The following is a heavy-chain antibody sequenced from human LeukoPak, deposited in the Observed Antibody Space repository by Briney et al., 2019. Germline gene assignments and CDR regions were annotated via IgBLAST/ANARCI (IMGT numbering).Heavy chain of an antibody. CDR2: ISSNGGST. Sequence: GSLRLSCSASGFTFSSYAMHWVRQAPGKGLEYVSAISSNGGSTYYADSVKGRFTISRDNSKNTLYLQINSLRAEDTAVYYCAKDRTTVVSPDHWGQGTLVTVSS. CDR1: GFTFSSYA. J-gene: IGHJ4*02. CDR3: AKDRTTVVSPDH. D-gene: IGHD4-23*01. V-gene: IGHV3-64*04.